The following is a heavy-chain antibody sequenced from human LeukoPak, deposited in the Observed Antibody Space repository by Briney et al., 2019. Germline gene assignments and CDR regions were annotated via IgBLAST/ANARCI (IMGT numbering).Heavy chain of an antibody. D-gene: IGHD5-12*01. V-gene: IGHV3-33*01. CDR3: ARAEDSGYDFDFDY. J-gene: IGHJ4*02. CDR1: GFTFSSYG. CDR2: IWYDGSNK. Sequence: GGSLRLSCAASGFTFSSYGMHWVRQAPGKGLEWVAVIWYDGSNKYYADSVKGRFTISRDNSKNTLYLRMNSLRAEDTAVYYCARAEDSGYDFDFDYWGQGTLVTVSS.